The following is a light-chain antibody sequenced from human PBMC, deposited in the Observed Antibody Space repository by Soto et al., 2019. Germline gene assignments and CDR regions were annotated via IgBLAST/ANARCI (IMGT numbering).Light chain of an antibody. J-gene: IGLJ1*01. Sequence: QSALTQPPSASGSPGQSVTISCTGTSSDVGGYNYVSWYQQQPCKAPKLMIYEVSKRPSGVPDRFSGSKSGNTASLTVSGLQAEDEADYYCSSYAGSNNFVFGTGTKLTVL. CDR1: SSDVGGYNY. CDR2: EVS. V-gene: IGLV2-8*01. CDR3: SSYAGSNNFV.